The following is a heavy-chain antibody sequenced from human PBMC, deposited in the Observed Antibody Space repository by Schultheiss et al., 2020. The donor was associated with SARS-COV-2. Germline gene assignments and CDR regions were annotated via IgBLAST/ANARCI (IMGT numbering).Heavy chain of an antibody. V-gene: IGHV1-2*02. Sequence: ASVKVSCKASGYTFTSYDINWVRQATGQGLEWMGWINPNSGGTNYAQKFQGRVTMTRDTSISTAYMELSRLRSDDTAVYYCARGDCSSTSCYTPGYYYYGMDVWGQGTTVTVSS. CDR1: GYTFTSYD. J-gene: IGHJ6*02. D-gene: IGHD2-2*02. CDR3: ARGDCSSTSCYTPGYYYYGMDV. CDR2: INPNSGGT.